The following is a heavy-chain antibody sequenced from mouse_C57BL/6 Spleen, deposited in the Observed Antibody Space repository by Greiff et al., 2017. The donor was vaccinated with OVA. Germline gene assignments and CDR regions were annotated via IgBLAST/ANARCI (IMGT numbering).Heavy chain of an antibody. CDR2: IDPETGGT. V-gene: IGHV1-15*01. CDR3: TREGGSGYFAY. CDR1: GYTFTDYE. D-gene: IGHD3-2*02. Sequence: VQLQQSGAELVRPGASVTLSCKASGYTFTDYEMHWVKQTPVHGLEWIGAIDPETGGTAYNQKFKGKAILTADKSSSTAYMELRSLTSEDSAVYYCTREGGSGYFAYWGQGTLVTVSA. J-gene: IGHJ3*01.